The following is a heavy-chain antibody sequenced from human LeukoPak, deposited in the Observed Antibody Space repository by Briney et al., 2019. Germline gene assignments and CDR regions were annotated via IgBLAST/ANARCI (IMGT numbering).Heavy chain of an antibody. D-gene: IGHD1-1*01. J-gene: IGHJ6*03. V-gene: IGHV3-21*01. Sequence: GGSLRLSCAASGFTFSSYSMNWVRQAPGKGLEWVSSIISSSSHMYYADPVKGRFTISRDNAKNSLYLQMNSLRAEDTAVYYCATTRAPSNGRVLYYMDVWGKGTTVTVSS. CDR2: IISSSSHM. CDR3: ATTRAPSNGRVLYYMDV. CDR1: GFTFSSYS.